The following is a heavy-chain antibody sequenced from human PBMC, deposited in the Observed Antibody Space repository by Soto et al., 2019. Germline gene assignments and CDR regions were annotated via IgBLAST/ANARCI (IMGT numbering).Heavy chain of an antibody. CDR1: GYTFTSYD. CDR3: ATATTMIVVVIASHAFDI. Sequence: ASVKVSCKASGYTFTSYDINWVRQATGQGLEWMGWMNPNSGNTGYAQKFQGRVTMTRNTSISTAYMELSSLRSEDTAVYYCATATTMIVVVIASHAFDIWGQGTMVTASS. J-gene: IGHJ3*02. D-gene: IGHD3-22*01. V-gene: IGHV1-8*02. CDR2: MNPNSGNT.